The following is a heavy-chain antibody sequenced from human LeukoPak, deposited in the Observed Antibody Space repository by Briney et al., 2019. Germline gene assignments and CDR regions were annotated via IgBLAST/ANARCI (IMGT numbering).Heavy chain of an antibody. Sequence: PGGSLRLSCAASGFTFSSYWMSWVRQAPGKGLEWVANIKQDGSEKYYVDSAKGRFTISRDNAKNSLYLQMNSLRAEDTAVYYCARDSVSSGYYFDYWGQGTLVTVSS. CDR3: ARDSVSSGYYFDY. V-gene: IGHV3-7*01. CDR2: IKQDGSEK. J-gene: IGHJ4*02. CDR1: GFTFSSYW. D-gene: IGHD3-22*01.